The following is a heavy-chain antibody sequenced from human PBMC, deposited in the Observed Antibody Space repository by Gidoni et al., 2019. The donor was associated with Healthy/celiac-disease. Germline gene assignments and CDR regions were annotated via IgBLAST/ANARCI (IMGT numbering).Heavy chain of an antibody. CDR2: IYYSGST. D-gene: IGHD4-17*01. Sequence: QVQLQESGPGLVKPSQTLSLTCTVSGGSISSGGYYWSWIRQHPGKGLEWIGYIYYSGSTYYNPSLKSRVTISVDTSKNQFSLKLSSVTAADTAVYYCARRSTTVTTWTIDYWGQGTLVTVSS. J-gene: IGHJ4*02. CDR3: ARRSTTVTTWTIDY. CDR1: GGSISSGGYY. V-gene: IGHV4-31*03.